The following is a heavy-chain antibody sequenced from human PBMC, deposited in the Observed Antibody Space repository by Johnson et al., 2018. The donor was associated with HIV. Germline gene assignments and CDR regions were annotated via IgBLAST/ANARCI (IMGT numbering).Heavy chain of an antibody. V-gene: IGHV3-74*03. CDR3: AKDERAAAGTRGLDAFDI. J-gene: IGHJ3*02. CDR1: GFAFRTYW. D-gene: IGHD6-13*01. CDR2: IYNDGSRT. Sequence: VQLVESGGGLVQPGGSLRLSCAASGFAFRTYWMVWVRQVPGKRPVWVARIYNDGSRTTYADSVRGRFPISRDNAKYTVDLQMNRLRAEDTAVYYCAKDERAAAGTRGLDAFDIWGQGTMVTVSS.